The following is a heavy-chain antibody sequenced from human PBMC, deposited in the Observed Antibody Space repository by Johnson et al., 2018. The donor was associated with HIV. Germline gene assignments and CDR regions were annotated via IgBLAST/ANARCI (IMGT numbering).Heavy chain of an antibody. Sequence: QVQLVESGGGVVQPGRSLRLSCAASGFTFSSYGMHWVRQAPGKGLEWVAVIWYDGSNKYYADSVKGRFTISRDNSKKTLYLQMNSLRAEETAVYYCAKSDVVVIPEGAFDIWGQGTMVTFSS. CDR1: GFTFSSYG. J-gene: IGHJ3*02. V-gene: IGHV3-33*06. CDR2: IWYDGSNK. D-gene: IGHD2-21*01. CDR3: AKSDVVVIPEGAFDI.